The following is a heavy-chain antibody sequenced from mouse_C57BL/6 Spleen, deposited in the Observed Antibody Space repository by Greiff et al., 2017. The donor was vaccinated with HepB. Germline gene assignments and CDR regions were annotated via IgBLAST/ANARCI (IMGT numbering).Heavy chain of an antibody. D-gene: IGHD2-3*01. J-gene: IGHJ1*03. Sequence: EVKLMESGPGLVKPSQSLSLTCSVTGYSITSGYYWNWIRQFPGNKLEWMGYISYDGSNNYNPSLKNRISITRDTSKNQFFLKLNSVTTEDTATYYCARSIYDGYHWYFDVWGTGTTVTVSS. CDR2: ISYDGSN. CDR1: GYSITSGYY. CDR3: ARSIYDGYHWYFDV. V-gene: IGHV3-6*01.